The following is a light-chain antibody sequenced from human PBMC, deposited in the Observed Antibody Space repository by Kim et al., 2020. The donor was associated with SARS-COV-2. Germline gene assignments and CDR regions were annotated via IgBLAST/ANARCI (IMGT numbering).Light chain of an antibody. Sequence: GQSITISYPGTSTDVGFYNYVSWYQQLPTKAPKLLIYDVSTRASGVSNRFSGSKSGNTASLTISGLQAEDEAHYYCSSYTSSGTWVFGGGTHLTVL. CDR3: SSYTSSGTWV. J-gene: IGLJ3*02. CDR1: STDVGFYNY. V-gene: IGLV2-14*03. CDR2: DVS.